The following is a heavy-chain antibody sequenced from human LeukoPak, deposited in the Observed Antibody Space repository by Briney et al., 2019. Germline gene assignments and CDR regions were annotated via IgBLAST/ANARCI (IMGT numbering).Heavy chain of an antibody. V-gene: IGHV4-4*09. D-gene: IGHD3-3*01. CDR2: IYTSGST. J-gene: IGHJ4*02. CDR3: AGVYYDFWSGYYSDY. Sequence: SETLSLTCTVSGGSISSYYWSWIRQPPGKGLEWIGYIYTSGSTNYNPSLKSRVTISVDTSKNQFSLKLSPVTAADTAVYYCAGVYYDFWSGYYSDYWGQGTLVTASS. CDR1: GGSISSYY.